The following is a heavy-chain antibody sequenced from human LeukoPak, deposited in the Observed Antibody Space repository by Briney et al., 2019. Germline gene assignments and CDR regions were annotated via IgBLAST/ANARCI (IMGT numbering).Heavy chain of an antibody. V-gene: IGHV3-74*01. D-gene: IGHD2-2*01. CDR1: GFTFSSYW. CDR2: INSDGSST. Sequence: PGGSLRLSCAASGFTFSSYWMHWVRHAPGKGLVWVSRINSDGSSTSYADSVKGRFTISRDNAKNTLYLQMNSLRAEDTAVYYCASIVVPAAGGVWGQGTTVTVSS. CDR3: ASIVVPAAGGV. J-gene: IGHJ6*02.